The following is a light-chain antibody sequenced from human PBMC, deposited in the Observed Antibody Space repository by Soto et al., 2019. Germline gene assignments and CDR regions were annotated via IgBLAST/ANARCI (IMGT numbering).Light chain of an antibody. J-gene: IGLJ2*01. V-gene: IGLV2-14*01. CDR2: DVS. CDR3: SSYTSRVV. CDR1: SSDVGGYNY. Sequence: QSVLTQPASVSGSPGQSITISCTGTSSDVGGYNYVSWYQQHPGKAPKLMIYDVSNWPSGVSNRFSGSKSGNTASLTISGLQAEDEADYYCSSYTSRVVFGGGTKLTVL.